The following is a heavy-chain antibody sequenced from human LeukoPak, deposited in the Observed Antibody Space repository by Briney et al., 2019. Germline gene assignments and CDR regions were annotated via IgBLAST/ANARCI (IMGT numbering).Heavy chain of an antibody. CDR1: GFTFSHIW. J-gene: IGHJ4*02. CDR2: TNTDGSST. CDR3: VPSDSSGLD. Sequence: QPGGSPRLSCEASGFTFSHIWMHWVRHAPGKGLVWVSRTNTDGSSTNYMDSVKGRFTISRDNAKNTIYLQMNSLRAEDTAVYYCVPSDSSGLDWGQGTLVTVSS. V-gene: IGHV3-74*01. D-gene: IGHD3-22*01.